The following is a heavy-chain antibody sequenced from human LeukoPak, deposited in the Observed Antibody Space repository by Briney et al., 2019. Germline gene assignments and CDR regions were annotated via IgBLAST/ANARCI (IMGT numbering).Heavy chain of an antibody. CDR3: ARDATSEGNFDY. V-gene: IGHV3-21*01. Sequence: GGSLRLSCAASGFTFSSYSMNWVRQAPGKGLEWVSSISSSSSYMYYADSVKGRFTISRDNAKNTLYLQMNSLRAEDTAVYYCARDATSEGNFDYWGQGTLVTVSS. J-gene: IGHJ4*02. CDR1: GFTFSSYS. CDR2: ISSSSSYM. D-gene: IGHD6-13*01.